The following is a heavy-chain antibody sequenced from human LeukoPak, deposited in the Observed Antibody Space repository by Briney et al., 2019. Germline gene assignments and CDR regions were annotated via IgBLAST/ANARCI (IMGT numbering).Heavy chain of an antibody. CDR3: ARVAIIRGVIPYFDY. V-gene: IGHV4-39*07. J-gene: IGHJ4*02. CDR2: IYYSGST. Sequence: SETLSLTCTVSGGSISSSSSYWGWIRQPPGKGLEWIGSIYYSGSTYYNPSLKSRVTISVDTSKNQFSLKLSSVTAADTAVYYCARVAIIRGVIPYFDYWGQGTLVTVSS. CDR1: GGSISSSSSY. D-gene: IGHD3-10*01.